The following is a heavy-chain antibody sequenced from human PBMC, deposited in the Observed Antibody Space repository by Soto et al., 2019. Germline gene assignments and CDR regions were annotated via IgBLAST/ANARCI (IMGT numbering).Heavy chain of an antibody. D-gene: IGHD2-15*01. CDR3: ATVIATDAAFDV. CDR2: ISSRSSYI. CDR1: GFTFSSYT. V-gene: IGHV3-21*01. Sequence: EVQLVESGGGLVKPGGSLRLSCAATGFTFSSYTMNWVRQAPGKGLEWVSSISSRSSYISYAVSVKCRYTISRDNAKDSLSLQMNSLRAEDTAVYYCATVIATDAAFDVWGQGTIVTVSS. J-gene: IGHJ3*01.